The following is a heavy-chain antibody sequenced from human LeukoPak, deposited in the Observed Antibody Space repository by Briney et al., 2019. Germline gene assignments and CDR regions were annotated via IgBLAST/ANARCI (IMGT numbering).Heavy chain of an antibody. CDR2: IRYDGSNK. CDR3: AKRIVVVVAATYY. J-gene: IGHJ4*02. Sequence: GGSLRLSCAASGFTFSGSAMHWVRQAPGKGLEWVAFIRYDGSNKYYADSVKGRFTISRDNSKNTLYLRMNSLRAEDTAIYYCAKRIVVVVAATYYWGQGTLVTVSS. D-gene: IGHD2-15*01. V-gene: IGHV3-30*02. CDR1: GFTFSGSA.